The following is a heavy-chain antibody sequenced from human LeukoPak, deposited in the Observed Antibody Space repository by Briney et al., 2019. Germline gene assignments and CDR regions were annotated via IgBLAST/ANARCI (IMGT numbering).Heavy chain of an antibody. Sequence: SETLSLTCTVSGGSISSYYWSWIRQPPGKGLEWIGYIYYSGSTNYNPSLKSRVTISVDTSKNQFSLKLSSVTAADTAVYYCARGSSRPWLVPHWFDPWGQGTLVTVSS. V-gene: IGHV4-59*01. CDR2: IYYSGST. D-gene: IGHD6-19*01. CDR1: GGSISSYY. CDR3: ARGSSRPWLVPHWFDP. J-gene: IGHJ5*02.